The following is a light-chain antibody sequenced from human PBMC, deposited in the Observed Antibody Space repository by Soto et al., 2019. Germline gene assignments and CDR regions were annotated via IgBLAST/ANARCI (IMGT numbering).Light chain of an antibody. CDR3: SAWDASLNGYV. CDR1: SSNIGSKT. V-gene: IGLV1-44*01. CDR2: NSY. J-gene: IGLJ1*01. Sequence: QSVLTQPPSASGTPGQRVTISCSGSSSNIGSKTVNWYQQVPGTVPNLLIYNSYQRPSGVPDRFSGSKSGTSASLAISGLQAEDEADYYCSAWDASLNGYVFGTGTKLTVL.